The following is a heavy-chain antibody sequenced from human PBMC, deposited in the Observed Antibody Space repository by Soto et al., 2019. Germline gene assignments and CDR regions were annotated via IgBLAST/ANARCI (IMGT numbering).Heavy chain of an antibody. D-gene: IGHD3-3*01. CDR1: GFIFSSYA. V-gene: IGHV3-23*01. Sequence: PGGSLRLSCAASGFIFSSYAMTWVRQAPGKGLEWVSAISGSGGSTYYADSVKGRFTISRDNSKNTLYLQMNSLRAEDTAVYYCARDKRDLRFLEWSYYFDFWGQGTLVTVSS. CDR2: ISGSGGST. J-gene: IGHJ4*02. CDR3: ARDKRDLRFLEWSYYFDF.